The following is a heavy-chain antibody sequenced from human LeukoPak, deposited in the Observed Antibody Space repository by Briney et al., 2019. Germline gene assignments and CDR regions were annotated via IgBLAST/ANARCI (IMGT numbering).Heavy chain of an antibody. CDR1: GYTFTGYY. D-gene: IGHD3-16*02. Sequence: ASVKVSCKASGYTFTGYYMHWVRQAPGQGLEWMGWINPNSGGTNYAQKFQGRVTMTRDTSISTAYMELSRLRSDDTAVYYCARGVPHYDYVWGSYRSYFDYWGQGTPVTVSS. V-gene: IGHV1-2*02. CDR3: ARGVPHYDYVWGSYRSYFDY. J-gene: IGHJ4*02. CDR2: INPNSGGT.